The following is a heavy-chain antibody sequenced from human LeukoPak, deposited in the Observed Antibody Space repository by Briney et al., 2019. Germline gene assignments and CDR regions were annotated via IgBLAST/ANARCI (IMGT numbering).Heavy chain of an antibody. Sequence: GGSLRLSCTASGFTFGDYAMSWFRQAPGKGLEWVGFIRSKAYGGTTEYAASAKGRFTISRDDSKSIAYLQMNSLKTEDTAVYYCTRGLLTRYYDFWSGYQGDWFDPWVQGTLVTVSS. D-gene: IGHD3-3*01. CDR2: IRSKAYGGTT. CDR3: TRGLLTRYYDFWSGYQGDWFDP. V-gene: IGHV3-49*03. CDR1: GFTFGDYA. J-gene: IGHJ5*02.